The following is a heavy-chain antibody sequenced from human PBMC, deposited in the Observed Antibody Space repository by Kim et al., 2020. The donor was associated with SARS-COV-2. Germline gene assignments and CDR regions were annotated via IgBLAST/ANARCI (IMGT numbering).Heavy chain of an antibody. J-gene: IGHJ4*02. D-gene: IGHD1-1*01. Sequence: ASVKVSCKASGFALTTYEFNWVRQAPGQGREWMGWMDPNSGKTGYAQKFQGRVTMPRSTSLNTAYIELSSLRFEDTAIYYCAREVDNWDFDYWGQGTLVTVSS. CDR1: GFALTTYE. CDR3: AREVDNWDFDY. V-gene: IGHV1-8*01. CDR2: MDPNSGKT.